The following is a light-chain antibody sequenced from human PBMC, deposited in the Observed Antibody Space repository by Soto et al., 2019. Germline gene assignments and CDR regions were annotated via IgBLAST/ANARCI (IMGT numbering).Light chain of an antibody. Sequence: DIQMTQSPSSLSASVGDRVTITCLASHDIGNYLNWYQQKPGKAPKLLIYYASNLETGVSSRFSGSESGTDFTFTISSLQPEDIATYFCQQYENLPRFIFGPGTKVDIK. CDR2: YAS. V-gene: IGKV1-33*01. CDR3: QQYENLPRFI. J-gene: IGKJ3*01. CDR1: HDIGNY.